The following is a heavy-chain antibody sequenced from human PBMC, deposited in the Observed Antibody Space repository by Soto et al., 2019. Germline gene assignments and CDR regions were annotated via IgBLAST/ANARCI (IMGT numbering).Heavy chain of an antibody. Sequence: ASVKVSCKASGYTFTSYDINWVRQATGQGLEWMGWMNPNSGNTGYAQKFQGRVTMTRNTSISTAYMELSSLRSEDTAVYYCARGGTVTTANWFDPWGQGTLVTVSS. J-gene: IGHJ5*02. CDR3: ARGGTVTTANWFDP. D-gene: IGHD4-17*01. CDR2: MNPNSGNT. V-gene: IGHV1-8*01. CDR1: GYTFTSYD.